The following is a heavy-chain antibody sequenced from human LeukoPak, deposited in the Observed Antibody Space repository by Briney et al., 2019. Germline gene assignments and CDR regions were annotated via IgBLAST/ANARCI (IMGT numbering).Heavy chain of an antibody. CDR3: ARERYSSSSGLDY. Sequence: PSETLSLTCTVSGGSLSSYYWSWIRQPPGKGLEWIGYIYYSGSTNYNPSLKSRVTISVDTSKNQFSLKLSSVTAADTAVYYCARERYSSSSGLDYWGQGTLVTVSS. D-gene: IGHD6-6*01. CDR1: GGSLSSYY. V-gene: IGHV4-59*12. J-gene: IGHJ4*02. CDR2: IYYSGST.